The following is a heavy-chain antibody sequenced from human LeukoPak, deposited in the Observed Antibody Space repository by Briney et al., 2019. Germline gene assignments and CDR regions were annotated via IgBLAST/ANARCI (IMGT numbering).Heavy chain of an antibody. Sequence: ASVKVSCKASGYTFTSYYMHWVRQAPGQGLEWMGIINPSGGSTSYAQKFQGRVTMTRDTSTSTVYMELSSLGAEDTAVYYCASTSRRWLMGYYFDYWGQGTLVTVSS. CDR1: GYTFTSYY. J-gene: IGHJ4*02. V-gene: IGHV1-46*01. CDR2: INPSGGST. D-gene: IGHD2-15*01. CDR3: ASTSRRWLMGYYFDY.